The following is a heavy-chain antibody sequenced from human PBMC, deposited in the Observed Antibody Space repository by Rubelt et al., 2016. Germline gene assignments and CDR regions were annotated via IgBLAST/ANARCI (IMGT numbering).Heavy chain of an antibody. J-gene: IGHJ6*02. CDR1: GFTFSNYA. Sequence: LESGGGLVQPGGSLRLSCTTSGFTFSNYAMSWVRQAPGKGLEWVSGISGSGGSTYYADSIKGRFTISRDNSKNTLYLQMNSLSAEDTAVYYCAKDHSEYYDMDPAKNYYYYGMDVWGQGTTVTVSS. V-gene: IGHV3-23*01. CDR2: ISGSGGST. CDR3: AKDHSEYYDMDPAKNYYYYGMDV. D-gene: IGHD3-9*01.